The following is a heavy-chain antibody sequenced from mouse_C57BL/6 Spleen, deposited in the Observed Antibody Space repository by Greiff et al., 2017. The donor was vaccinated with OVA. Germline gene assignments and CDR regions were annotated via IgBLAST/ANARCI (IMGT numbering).Heavy chain of an antibody. CDR3: ARKGNYEDYAMDY. CDR2: ISNLAYSI. CDR1: GFTFSDYG. D-gene: IGHD2-1*01. J-gene: IGHJ4*01. V-gene: IGHV5-15*01. Sequence: EVQLVESGGGLVQPGGSLKLSCAASGFTFSDYGMAWVRQAPRKGPEWVAFISNLAYSIYYADTVTGRFTISGENAKNTLYLEMSSLRSEDAAMYYCARKGNYEDYAMDYWGQGTSVTVSS.